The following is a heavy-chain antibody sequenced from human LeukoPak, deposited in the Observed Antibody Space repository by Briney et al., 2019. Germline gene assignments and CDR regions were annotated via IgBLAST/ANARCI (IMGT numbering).Heavy chain of an antibody. CDR3: ARSGYCSGGSCLY. CDR1: GGTFSSYA. V-gene: IGHV1-69*05. Sequence: SVKVSCKASGGTFSSYAISWVRQAPGQGLEWMGRIIPIFGTANYAQKFQGRVTITTDESTSTAYMELSSLRSEDTAVYYCARSGYCSGGSCLYWGQGTLVTVSS. D-gene: IGHD2-15*01. J-gene: IGHJ4*02. CDR2: IIPIFGTA.